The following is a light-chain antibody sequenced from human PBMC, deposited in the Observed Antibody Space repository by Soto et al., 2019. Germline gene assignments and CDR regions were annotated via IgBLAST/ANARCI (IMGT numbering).Light chain of an antibody. Sequence: QAVVTQEPSLTVSPGGTVTLTCGSNSGVVSGGHYPCWFQQKSGQAPRTLIYETTLKHPWTPARFSGSLLGGKAALTLSGAQPEDEAEYYCLLSFSGAYVVFGGGTKVTV. J-gene: IGLJ3*02. CDR2: ETT. CDR1: SGVVSGGHY. CDR3: LLSFSGAYVV. V-gene: IGLV7-46*01.